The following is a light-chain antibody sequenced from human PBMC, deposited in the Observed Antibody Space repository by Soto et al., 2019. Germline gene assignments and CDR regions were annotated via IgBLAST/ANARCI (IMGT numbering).Light chain of an antibody. CDR2: DVS. V-gene: IGLV2-11*01. Sequence: QSVLTQPPSASGSPGQSVTISCTGTSSDVGGYNYVSWYQQHPGKAPKLMIYDVSKRPSGVPDRFSGSKSGNTASLTISGLQAEDEADYYCFSYAGYYTLLFGGGTKLTVL. J-gene: IGLJ2*01. CDR1: SSDVGGYNY. CDR3: FSYAGYYTLL.